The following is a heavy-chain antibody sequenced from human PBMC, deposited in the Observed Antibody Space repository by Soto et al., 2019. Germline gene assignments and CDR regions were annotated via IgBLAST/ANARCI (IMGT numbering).Heavy chain of an antibody. CDR3: TRHVSDF. J-gene: IGHJ4*01. Sequence: PGGSLRLSCAASGFTFSGSAMHWVRQASGKGLEWVGRIRSKPNNYATAYDASVKGRFSISRDDSKNTAYLQMNSLKTEDTAVYYCTRHVSDFWGQGTLVTVSS. V-gene: IGHV3-73*01. D-gene: IGHD3-3*01. CDR1: GFTFSGSA. CDR2: IRSKPNNYAT.